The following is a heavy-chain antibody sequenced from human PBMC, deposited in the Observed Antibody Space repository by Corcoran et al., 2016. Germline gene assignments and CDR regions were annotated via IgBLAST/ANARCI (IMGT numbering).Heavy chain of an antibody. CDR1: GFTFSSYW. D-gene: IGHD1-26*01. Sequence: EVQLVESGGGLVQPGGSLRLSCAASGFTFSSYWMHWVRQAPGKGLMWVSRINSDGSSTSYADSVKGRFTISRDNAKNTLYLQMNSLRAEDTAVYDCARDEPRGGSSRPDYWGQGTLVTVSS. J-gene: IGHJ4*02. CDR2: INSDGSST. V-gene: IGHV3-74*01. CDR3: ARDEPRGGSSRPDY.